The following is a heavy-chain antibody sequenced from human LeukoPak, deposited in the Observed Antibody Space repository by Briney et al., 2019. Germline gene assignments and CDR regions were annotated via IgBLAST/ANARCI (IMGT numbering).Heavy chain of an antibody. Sequence: GGSLRLSCAASGFTFNNYGLSWVRQAPGKGLEWVSTISASGGSTYYADSVKGRFTISRDNSKNTLYLQMNSLRAEDTAVYYCAMDLDHRFFWWGQGTLVTVS. CDR3: AMDLDHRFFW. J-gene: IGHJ4*02. V-gene: IGHV3-23*01. CDR2: ISASGGST. CDR1: GFTFNNYG. D-gene: IGHD3-3*01.